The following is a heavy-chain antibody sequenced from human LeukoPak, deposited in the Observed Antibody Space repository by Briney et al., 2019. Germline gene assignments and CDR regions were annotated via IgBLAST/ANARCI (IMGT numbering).Heavy chain of an antibody. CDR1: GLTFSSYS. CDR2: IYSGGST. D-gene: IGHD3-10*01. Sequence: PGGSLRLSCAASGLTFSSYSMSWIRQAPGKGLEWVSVIYSGGSTYYADSVKGRFTISRDNSKNTLYLQMNSLRAEDTAVYYCASGIGVRGAYFDYWGQGTLVTVSS. J-gene: IGHJ4*02. V-gene: IGHV3-53*01. CDR3: ASGIGVRGAYFDY.